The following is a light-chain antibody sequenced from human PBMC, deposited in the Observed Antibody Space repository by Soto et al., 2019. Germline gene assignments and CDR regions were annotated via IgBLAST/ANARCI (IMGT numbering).Light chain of an antibody. CDR1: QNVAATS. Sequence: EIVLTQSPGTLPFFPGERATLSCRARQNVAATSSAWYQHKPGQGLRLLIYGISCRATGTPDRFSGSGSGTDFTLTIDKLEPEDFAVYYWQQYGTSPLTVGGGTKVDIK. CDR2: GIS. CDR3: QQYGTSPLT. V-gene: IGKV3-20*01. J-gene: IGKJ4*01.